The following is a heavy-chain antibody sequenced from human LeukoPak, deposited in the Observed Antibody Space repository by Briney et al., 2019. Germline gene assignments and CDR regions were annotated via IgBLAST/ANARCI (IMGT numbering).Heavy chain of an antibody. Sequence: ASVKVSCKASGYTFTGYYMHWVRQAPGQGLEWMGRINPNSGGTNYAQKFQGRVTMTRDTSISTAYMELSWLRSDDTAVYYCARAWRISGSYSGFAYWGQGTLVTVSS. V-gene: IGHV1-2*06. CDR1: GYTFTGYY. D-gene: IGHD1-26*01. J-gene: IGHJ4*02. CDR2: INPNSGGT. CDR3: ARAWRISGSYSGFAY.